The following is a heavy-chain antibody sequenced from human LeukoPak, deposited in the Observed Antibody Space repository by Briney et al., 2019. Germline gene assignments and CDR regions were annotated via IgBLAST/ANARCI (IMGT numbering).Heavy chain of an antibody. J-gene: IGHJ4*02. CDR2: ISAYNGNT. CDR3: ARKVGYGGNSGYFDY. D-gene: IGHD4-23*01. V-gene: IGHV1-18*01. CDR1: GYTFTSYG. Sequence: GASVKVSCKASGYTFTSYGISWVRQAAGQGLEWMGWISAYNGNTNYAQKLQGRVTMTTDTSTSTAYMELRSLRSDDTAVYYCARKVGYGGNSGYFDYWGQGTLVTVSS.